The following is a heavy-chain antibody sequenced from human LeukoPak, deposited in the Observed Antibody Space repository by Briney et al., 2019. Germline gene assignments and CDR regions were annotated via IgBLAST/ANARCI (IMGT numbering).Heavy chain of an antibody. CDR2: IIPIFGTA. J-gene: IGHJ4*02. CDR1: GGTFSSYA. V-gene: IGHV1-69*05. Sequence: SVKVSCKASGGTFSSYAISWVRQAPGQGLEWMGGIIPIFGTANYARKFQGRVTITTDESTSTAYMELSSLRSEDTAVYYCARSISSWLPDSYWGQGTLVTVSS. D-gene: IGHD6-13*01. CDR3: ARSISSWLPDSY.